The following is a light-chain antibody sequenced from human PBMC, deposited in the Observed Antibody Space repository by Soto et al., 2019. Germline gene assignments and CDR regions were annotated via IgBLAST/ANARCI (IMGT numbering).Light chain of an antibody. CDR3: QQYYHWPRT. CDR2: GAS. V-gene: IGKV3-15*01. J-gene: IGKJ1*01. Sequence: EIVLTQSPGTLSLSPGERATLSCRASQSVSNNYLAWYQQKPGQAPRLLIYGASTKATGVPARFTGSGSRTDFNLTITSLQSEDFAVYYCQQYYHWPRTFGQGTKVDIK. CDR1: QSVSNN.